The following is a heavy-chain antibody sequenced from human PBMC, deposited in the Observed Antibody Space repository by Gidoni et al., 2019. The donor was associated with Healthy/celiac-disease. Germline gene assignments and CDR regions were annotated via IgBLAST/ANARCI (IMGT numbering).Heavy chain of an antibody. D-gene: IGHD6-6*01. CDR1: GYTFTSYG. CDR3: ARWKGIAARRGYFDY. J-gene: IGHJ4*02. CDR2: ISAYNGNT. V-gene: IGHV1-18*01. Sequence: QVQLVQSGAEVKKPRASGKVSCQASGYTFTSYGISWVRQPPGQGHEWLGWISAYNGNTNYAQKLQGRVTMTTDTPTSIAYIELRSLCSDDTAVHYCARWKGIAARRGYFDYWGQGTLVTVSS.